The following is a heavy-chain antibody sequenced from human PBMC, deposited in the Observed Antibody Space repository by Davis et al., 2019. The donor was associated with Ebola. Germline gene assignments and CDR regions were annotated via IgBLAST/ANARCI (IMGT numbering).Heavy chain of an antibody. CDR1: GDSVSSGG. J-gene: IGHJ3*02. Sequence: PSETLSLTCAISGDSVSSGGWNWIRQSPSRGLEWLGRTYYTSKWYFDYAESVKGRMTINPDTSKNQFSLQLNSVTPEDTAVYYCARGWLRTGLDIWGQGTVVIVSS. CDR2: TYYTSKWYF. V-gene: IGHV6-1*01. CDR3: ARGWLRTGLDI. D-gene: IGHD5-24*01.